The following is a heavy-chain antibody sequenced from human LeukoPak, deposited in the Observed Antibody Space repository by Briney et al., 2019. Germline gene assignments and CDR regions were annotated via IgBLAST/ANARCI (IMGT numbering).Heavy chain of an antibody. CDR2: IYNGGST. D-gene: IGHD3-9*01. V-gene: IGHV3-53*01. CDR3: ARGYYDILTGYSDAFDI. Sequence: GGSLRLSCAASGFTVSSNYMSWVRQAPGKGPEWVSVIYNGGSTYYADSVKGRFTISRDNSKNTLYLQMNSLRAEDTAVYYCARGYYDILTGYSDAFDIWGQGTMVTVSS. CDR1: GFTVSSNY. J-gene: IGHJ3*02.